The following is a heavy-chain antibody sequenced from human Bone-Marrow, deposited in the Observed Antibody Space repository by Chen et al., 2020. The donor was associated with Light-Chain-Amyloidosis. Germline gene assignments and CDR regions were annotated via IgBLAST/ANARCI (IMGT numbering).Heavy chain of an antibody. CDR2: ISFDGR. J-gene: IGHJ4*02. CDR1: GFPFSSHA. CDR3: ARTLRYGHQVYFDY. D-gene: IGHD3-9*01. Sequence: QVQLVESGGGVVQPGTSLRLPCVGSGFPFSSHAMHWVRQAPGRGLGWVAVISFDGRADSVQGRFTVSRDNSKSTLYLQMDSLGPDDTAVYYCARTLRYGHQVYFDYWGQGTLVTVSS. V-gene: IGHV3-30*04.